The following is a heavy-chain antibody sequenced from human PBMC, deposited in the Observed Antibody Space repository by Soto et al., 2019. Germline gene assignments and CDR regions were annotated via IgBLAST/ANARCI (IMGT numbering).Heavy chain of an antibody. CDR1: GYTFTSYY. CDR3: ARVPRGAGIAAARTFDY. D-gene: IGHD6-13*01. J-gene: IGHJ4*02. V-gene: IGHV1-46*01. CDR2: INPSGGST. Sequence: QVQLVQSGAEVKKPGASVKVSCKASGYTFTSYYMHWVRQAPGQGLEWMGIINPSGGSTSYAQKFQGRVTMTRDTSTSTVYMELSSLSSEDTAVYYCARVPRGAGIAAARTFDYWGQGTLVTVSS.